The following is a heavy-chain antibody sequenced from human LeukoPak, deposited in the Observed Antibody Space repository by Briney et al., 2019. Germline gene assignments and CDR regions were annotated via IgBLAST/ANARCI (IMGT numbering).Heavy chain of an antibody. CDR2: FDPEDGET. V-gene: IGHV1-24*01. CDR3: ATDRARNRWLRPSDAFDI. J-gene: IGHJ3*02. D-gene: IGHD5-12*01. CDR1: GYTLTELS. Sequence: GASVKVSCKVSGYTLTELSMHWVRQAPGKGLEWMGGFDPEDGETIYAQKFQGRVTMTEDTSTDTAYTELSSLRSEDTAVYYCATDRARNRWLRPSDAFDIWGQGTMVTVSS.